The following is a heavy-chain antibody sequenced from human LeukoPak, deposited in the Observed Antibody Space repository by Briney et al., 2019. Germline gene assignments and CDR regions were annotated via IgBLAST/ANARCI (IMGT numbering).Heavy chain of an antibody. CDR1: GFTFSSYW. Sequence: PGGSLRLSCAASGFTFSSYWMTWVRQAPGKGLEWVSTIGGSGGDTYYRDSVKGRFTISRDNSKDTLFLQVNSLRAEDTAVYYCARWGQVFMFEDYWGQGTLVTVSS. CDR3: ARWGQVFMFEDY. J-gene: IGHJ4*02. CDR2: IGGSGGDT. D-gene: IGHD3-16*01. V-gene: IGHV3-23*01.